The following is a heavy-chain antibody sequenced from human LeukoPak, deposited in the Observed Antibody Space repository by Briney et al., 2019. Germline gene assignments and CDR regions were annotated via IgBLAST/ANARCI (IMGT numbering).Heavy chain of an antibody. CDR3: AREPTIFGVVIPPDY. D-gene: IGHD3-3*01. J-gene: IGHJ4*02. V-gene: IGHV3-7*03. CDR2: IKQDGSEK. CDR1: GFTFSSYW. Sequence: GGSLRLSCAASGFTFSSYWMSWVRQAPGKGLEWVANIKQDGSEKYYVDSVKGRFTISRDNVKNSLYLQMNSLRAEDTAVYYCAREPTIFGVVIPPDYWGQGTLVTVSS.